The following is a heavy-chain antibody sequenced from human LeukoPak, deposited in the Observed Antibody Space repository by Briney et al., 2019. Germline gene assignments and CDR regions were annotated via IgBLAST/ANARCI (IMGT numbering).Heavy chain of an antibody. D-gene: IGHD5-12*01. CDR1: GFTFSSYG. J-gene: IGHJ4*02. CDR2: IKSKTDGGTT. CDR3: TTRRPRGYSGYDNDY. V-gene: IGHV3-15*01. Sequence: PGGSLRLSCAASGFTFSSYGMSWVRQAPGKGLEWVGRIKSKTDGGTTDYAAPVKGRFTISRDDSKNTLYLQMNSLKTEDTAVYYCTTRRPRGYSGYDNDYWGQGTLVTVSS.